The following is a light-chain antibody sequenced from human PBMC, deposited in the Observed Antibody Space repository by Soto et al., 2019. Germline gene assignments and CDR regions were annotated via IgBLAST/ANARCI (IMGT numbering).Light chain of an antibody. CDR1: QSINNW. V-gene: IGKV1-5*03. CDR3: QQYNGYSQT. J-gene: IGKJ1*01. CDR2: RAS. Sequence: DIQMTQSPSTLSASVGDRVTITCRASQSINNWLAWYQQKPGKTPKVLIYRASFLKSGVPSRFSGSGSGTEFTLTISSLQPDDFATYYCQQYNGYSQTFGQGTKVDIK.